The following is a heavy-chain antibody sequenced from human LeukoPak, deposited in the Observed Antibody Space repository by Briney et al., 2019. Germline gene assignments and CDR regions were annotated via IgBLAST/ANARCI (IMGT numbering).Heavy chain of an antibody. CDR3: ARASGPINKNRFDQ. J-gene: IGHJ4*02. V-gene: IGHV3-48*03. CDR1: GFTFSSYE. CDR2: ITSSGSTT. D-gene: IGHD1-26*01. Sequence: PGGSLRLSCAASGFTFSSYEMNWVRQAPGKGLEWISYITSSGSTTHYADSVRGRFTISRDNAKNSLYLQMNSLRGEDTAVYYCARASGPINKNRFDQWGQGTLVTVSS.